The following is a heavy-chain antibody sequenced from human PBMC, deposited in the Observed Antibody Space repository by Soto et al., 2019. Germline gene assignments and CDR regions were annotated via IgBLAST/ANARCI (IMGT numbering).Heavy chain of an antibody. V-gene: IGHV3-23*01. D-gene: IGHD6-19*01. J-gene: IGHJ4*02. CDR3: AKRQEAGIGLTHFDY. CDR1: GFTFTNYA. Sequence: GGSLRLSCAASGFTFTNYAMSWVRQAPGKGLEWVATIRLSGSDTYYADSVKGRFTVSRDNSKNTVYLQMNSLSAEDTAVYYCAKRQEAGIGLTHFDYWGQGALVTVSS. CDR2: IRLSGSDT.